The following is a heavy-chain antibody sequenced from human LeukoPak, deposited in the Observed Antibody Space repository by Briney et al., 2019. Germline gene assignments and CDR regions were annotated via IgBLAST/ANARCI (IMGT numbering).Heavy chain of an antibody. J-gene: IGHJ4*02. CDR1: GDSISSRSYY. CDR3: AREDILTGYSDY. D-gene: IGHD3-9*01. V-gene: IGHV4-39*07. Sequence: SETLSPTCTVSGDSISSRSYYWGWIRQPPGKGLEWIGEINHSGSTNYNPSLKSRVTISVDTSKNQFSLKLSSVTAADTAVYYCAREDILTGYSDYWGQGTLVTVSS. CDR2: INHSGST.